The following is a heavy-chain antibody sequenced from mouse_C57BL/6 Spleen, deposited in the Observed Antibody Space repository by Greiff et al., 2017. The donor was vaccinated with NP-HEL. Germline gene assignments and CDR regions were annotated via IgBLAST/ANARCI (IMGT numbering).Heavy chain of an antibody. CDR2: IYPRSGNT. V-gene: IGHV1-81*01. D-gene: IGHD1-1*01. CDR3: ARSYGSRTVDY. J-gene: IGHJ2*01. Sequence: LVESGAELARPGASVKLSCKASGYTFTSYGISWVKQRTGQGLEWIGEIYPRSGNTYYSEKFKGKATLTADKSSSTAHMELRSLTSEDAAVYFCARSYGSRTVDYWGQGTTLTVSS. CDR1: GYTFTSYG.